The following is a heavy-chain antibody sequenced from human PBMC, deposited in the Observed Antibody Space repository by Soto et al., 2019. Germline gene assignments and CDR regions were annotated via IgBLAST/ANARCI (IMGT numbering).Heavy chain of an antibody. CDR1: GFTFSNDW. CDR3: ASVAI. J-gene: IGHJ4*02. V-gene: IGHV3-7*01. Sequence: ELQLVESGGGLVQPGGSLRLSCAASGFTFSNDWMSWVRQAPGKGLEWVANIKQDGTEKNYVDSVRGRFTISRDNAKNSLELQMNSLTAEDTAGYYCASVAIWGQGTLVTVSS. CDR2: IKQDGTEK. D-gene: IGHD5-12*01.